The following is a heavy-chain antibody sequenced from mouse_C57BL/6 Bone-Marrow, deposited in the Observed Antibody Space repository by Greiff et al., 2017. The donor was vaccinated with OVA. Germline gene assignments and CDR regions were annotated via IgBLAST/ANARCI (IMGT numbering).Heavy chain of an antibody. J-gene: IGHJ4*01. CDR3: TIRRPRAMDY. CDR2: IDPENGDT. V-gene: IGHV14-4*01. Sequence: EVQRVESGAELVRPGASVKLSCTASGFNIKDDYMHWVKQRPEQGLEWIGWIDPENGDTEYASKFQGKATITADTSSNTAYLQLSSLTSEDTAVYYCTIRRPRAMDYWGQGTSVTVSS. CDR1: GFNIKDDY.